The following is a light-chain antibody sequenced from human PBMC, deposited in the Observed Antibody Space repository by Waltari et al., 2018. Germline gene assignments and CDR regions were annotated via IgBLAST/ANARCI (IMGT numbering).Light chain of an antibody. CDR2: EGN. Sequence: QSALTQPASVSASPGQSITISCTGTITDVGTYNLISWYQQYPGKVPKLIIYEGNKRPSGFSDRFSASRSGNTASLTISGLQAEDEADYYCCSYAGSSTLVFGGGTKLTVL. CDR3: CSYAGSSTLV. J-gene: IGLJ2*01. V-gene: IGLV2-23*01. CDR1: ITDVGTYNL.